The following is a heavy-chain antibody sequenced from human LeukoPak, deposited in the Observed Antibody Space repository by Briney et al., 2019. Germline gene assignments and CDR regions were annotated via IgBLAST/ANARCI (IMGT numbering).Heavy chain of an antibody. V-gene: IGHV3-13*01. CDR3: AKDAVGGTAYFFDY. CDR2: IGSSGDT. CDR1: GFTFRNYD. D-gene: IGHD1-26*01. J-gene: IGHJ4*02. Sequence: GGSLRLSCAASGFTFRNYDMHWVRQVTGKGLEWVSGIGSSGDTYYAGSVRGRFTISRDNSKNMLYLQINSLRAEGTAAYYCAKDAVGGTAYFFDYWGQGTLVTVSS.